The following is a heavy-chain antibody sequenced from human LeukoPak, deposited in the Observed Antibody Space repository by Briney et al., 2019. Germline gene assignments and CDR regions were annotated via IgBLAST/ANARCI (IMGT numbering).Heavy chain of an antibody. CDR3: AREMATEDFDY. V-gene: IGHV3-21*01. J-gene: IGHJ4*02. Sequence: GGSLRLSCAASGFTFSSYSMNWVRQAPGKGLEWVSSISSSSSYIYYADSVKGRFTISRDNAKNSLYLQMNSLRAEDTAVYYCAREMATEDFDYWGQGTLVTVSS. CDR1: GFTFSSYS. D-gene: IGHD5-24*01. CDR2: ISSSSSYI.